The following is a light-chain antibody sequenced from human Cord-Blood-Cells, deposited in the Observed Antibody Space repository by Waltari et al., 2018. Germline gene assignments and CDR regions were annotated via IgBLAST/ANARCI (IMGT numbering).Light chain of an antibody. Sequence: EIGLTLSLDTLSSSPGERATLTCRASQSVSSYLAWYQQKPGQAPRLLIYDASNRATGIPARFSGSGSGTDFTLTISSLEPEDFAVYYCQQRSKWPLTFGGGTKVEIK. CDR2: DAS. J-gene: IGKJ4*01. V-gene: IGKV3-11*01. CDR3: QQRSKWPLT. CDR1: QSVSSY.